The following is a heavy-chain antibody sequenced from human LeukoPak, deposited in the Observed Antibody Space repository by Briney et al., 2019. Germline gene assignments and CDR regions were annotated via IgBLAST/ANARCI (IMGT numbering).Heavy chain of an antibody. V-gene: IGHV1-69*13. J-gene: IGHJ6*02. CDR1: GGTFSSYA. Sequence: GASVKVSCKASGGTFSSYAISWVRQAPGQGLEWMGGIIPIFGTANYAQKFQGRVTITANESTSTAYMELSSLRSEDTAVYYCARVPSITIFELKRGYYYYGMDVWGQGTTVTVSS. D-gene: IGHD3-3*01. CDR3: ARVPSITIFELKRGYYYYGMDV. CDR2: IIPIFGTA.